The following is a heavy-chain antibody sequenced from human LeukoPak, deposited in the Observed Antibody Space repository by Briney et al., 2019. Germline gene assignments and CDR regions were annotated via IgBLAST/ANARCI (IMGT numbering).Heavy chain of an antibody. CDR2: ISGSADNT. J-gene: IGHJ4*02. CDR1: GFTFNNYG. CDR3: AKERESYFEFDL. V-gene: IGHV3-23*01. Sequence: GGSLRLSCAASGFTFNNYGMSWVRQAPGKGLEWVSAISGSADNTYYVDSVKGRFTISRDNSRNTLYLQMNSLRAEDTAIYYCAKERESYFEFDLWGQGTLVTVSS. D-gene: IGHD1-26*01.